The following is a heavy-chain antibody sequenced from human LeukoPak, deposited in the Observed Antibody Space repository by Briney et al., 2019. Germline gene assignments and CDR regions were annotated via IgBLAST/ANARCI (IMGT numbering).Heavy chain of an antibody. Sequence: GGSLRLSCAASGFTFSNSWMSWVRQAPGKGLEWVSYISSSSSYTNYADSVKGRFTISRDNAKNSLYLQMNSLRAEDTAVYYCATTSIAAAVPGCFDYWGQGTLVTVFS. D-gene: IGHD6-13*01. J-gene: IGHJ4*02. CDR1: GFTFSNSW. CDR2: ISSSSSYT. V-gene: IGHV3-11*06. CDR3: ATTSIAAAVPGCFDY.